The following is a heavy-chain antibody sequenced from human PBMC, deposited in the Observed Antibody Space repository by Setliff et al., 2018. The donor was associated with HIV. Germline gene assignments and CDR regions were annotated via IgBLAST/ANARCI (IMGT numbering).Heavy chain of an antibody. J-gene: IGHJ4*02. CDR1: GGSMNSESNH. D-gene: IGHD2-2*03. CDR3: ARDPSDGYGHFDY. V-gene: IGHV4-61*02. CDR2: FSNIGST. Sequence: PSETLSLTCNVSGGSMNSESNHWGWFWQPAWKSLEWIGRFSNIGSTDYNPSLKSRVTISVDRSRNQFSLKLSSVTAADTAVYYCARDPSDGYGHFDYWGQGALVTVSS.